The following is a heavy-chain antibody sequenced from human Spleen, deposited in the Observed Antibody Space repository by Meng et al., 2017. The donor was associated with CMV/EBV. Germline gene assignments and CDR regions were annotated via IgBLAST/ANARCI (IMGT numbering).Heavy chain of an antibody. J-gene: IGHJ6*02. CDR3: AKGERFHYYGMDV. V-gene: IGHV4-39*07. Sequence: SGDSISSTSLYWAWLRQPPGKGLEWIASIFYSGTIYNNPSLKGRVTISLDTSKNQFSLKLNSVIAADTAVYYCAKGERFHYYGMDVWGQGTTVTVSS. D-gene: IGHD1-1*01. CDR1: GDSISSTSLY. CDR2: IFYSGTI.